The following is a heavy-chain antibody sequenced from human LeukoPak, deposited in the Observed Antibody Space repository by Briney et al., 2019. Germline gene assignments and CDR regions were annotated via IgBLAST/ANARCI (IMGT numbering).Heavy chain of an antibody. CDR3: VRDFIGGHNDY. J-gene: IGHJ4*02. CDR1: GFTFSSYG. Sequence: GGSLRLSCAASGFTFSSYGMSWVRQAPGKGLEWVSAISGSGGSTYYADSVKGRFTISRDNSKNSLYLQMSSLRDEDTAVYYCVRDFIGGHNDYWGQGTLVTVSS. V-gene: IGHV3-23*01. D-gene: IGHD3-16*01. CDR2: ISGSGGST.